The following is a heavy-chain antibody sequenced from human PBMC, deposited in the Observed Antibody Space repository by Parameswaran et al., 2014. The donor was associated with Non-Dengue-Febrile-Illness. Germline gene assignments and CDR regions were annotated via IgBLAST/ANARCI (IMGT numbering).Heavy chain of an antibody. CDR2: TYYRSKWYT. J-gene: IGHJ4*02. V-gene: IGHV6-1*01. D-gene: IGHD3-9*01. CDR3: AREGPTGYPYPGKFDY. Sequence: WIRQSPSRGLEWLGRTYYRSKWYTEYAASVRSRITITSDTSENQFSLHLNSVTPEDTAIYYCAREGPTGYPYPGKFDYWGQGTLVTVSS.